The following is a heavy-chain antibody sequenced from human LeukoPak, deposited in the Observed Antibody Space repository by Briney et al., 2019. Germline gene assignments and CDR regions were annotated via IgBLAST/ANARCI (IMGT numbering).Heavy chain of an antibody. CDR2: FYYSGST. CDR3: ARHRPDYGDYVAYFDY. V-gene: IGHV4-39*01. Sequence: SETLSLTCTVSGGSISSSSYYWGWIRQPPGKGMEWIGSFYYSGSTYSNPSLKSRLTISVDTSKNQFSLKLSSVTAADTAVYYCARHRPDYGDYVAYFDYWGQGALVTVSS. CDR1: GGSISSSSYY. D-gene: IGHD4-17*01. J-gene: IGHJ4*02.